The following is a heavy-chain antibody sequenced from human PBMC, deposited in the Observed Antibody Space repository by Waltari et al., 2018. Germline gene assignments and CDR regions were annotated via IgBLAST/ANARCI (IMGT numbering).Heavy chain of an antibody. CDR3: TRHVCIGGSCFIDY. CDR2: IRSKAIIAAT. V-gene: IGHV3-73*01. J-gene: IGHJ4*02. D-gene: IGHD2-15*01. CDR1: GFTFSGSA. Sequence: EVQLVESGGGLVQPGGSLKLSCAASGFTFSGSAMHWVRQASGKGLEWVGRIRSKAIIAATAYAASVKGRFTISRDDSKNTAYLQMNSLKSEDTAVYYCTRHVCIGGSCFIDYWGQGTLVTVSS.